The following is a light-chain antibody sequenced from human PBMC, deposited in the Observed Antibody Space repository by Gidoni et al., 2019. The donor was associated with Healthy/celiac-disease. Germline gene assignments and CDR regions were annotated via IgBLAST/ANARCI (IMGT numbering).Light chain of an antibody. V-gene: IGLV2-23*02. Sequence: SALTPPPSVSGAPGQSITISCTGTSSAVGSYNLVSCYQQHPGKAPNLMIYDVSKRPSGVSDRFSGSKSGNTASLTISVLQAEDEADYYCCSYAGSSTSYVFGTGTKVTVL. CDR3: CSYAGSSTSYV. CDR2: DVS. J-gene: IGLJ1*01. CDR1: SSAVGSYNL.